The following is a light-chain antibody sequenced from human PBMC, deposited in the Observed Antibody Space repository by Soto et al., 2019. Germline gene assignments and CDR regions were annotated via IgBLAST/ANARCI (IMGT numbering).Light chain of an antibody. V-gene: IGLV2-14*01. Sequence: QSVLTQPASVSGSPGQSITISCTGASSDVGAYYYVSWYQHYPGKAPKLMIYEVTNRPSGVSNRFSGSKSGNTASPTISGPQAKDEADYYCSSYTTSSTLWVFGTGTKVTVL. CDR1: SSDVGAYYY. CDR3: SSYTTSSTLWV. J-gene: IGLJ1*01. CDR2: EVT.